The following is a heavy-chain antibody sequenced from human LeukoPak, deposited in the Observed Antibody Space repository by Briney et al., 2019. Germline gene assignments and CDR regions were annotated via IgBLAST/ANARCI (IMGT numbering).Heavy chain of an antibody. CDR3: ARGGGGYVRDY. D-gene: IGHD5-12*01. V-gene: IGHV1-69*13. Sequence: GASVKVSCKASGGTFSSNAISWVRQAPGQGLEWMGGIIPIFGTANYAQKFQGRVTITADESTSTAYMELSSLRSEDTAVYYCARGGGGYVRDYWGQGTLVTVSS. CDR2: IIPIFGTA. J-gene: IGHJ4*02. CDR1: GGTFSSNA.